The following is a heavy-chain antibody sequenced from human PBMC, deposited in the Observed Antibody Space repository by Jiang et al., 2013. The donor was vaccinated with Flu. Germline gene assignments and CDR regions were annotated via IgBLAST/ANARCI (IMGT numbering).Heavy chain of an antibody. CDR1: GYTFTSYA. V-gene: IGHV7-4-1*02. D-gene: IGHD2-15*01. J-gene: IGHJ6*02. CDR3: GRGVVAVPGVYYYYGIGR. CDR2: INTNTGNP. Sequence: QSGSELKKPGASVKVSCKASGYTFTSYAMNWVRQAPGQGLEWMGWINTNTGNPTYAQGFTGRFVFSLDTSVSTAYLQISSLKAEDTAVYYCGRGVVAVPGVYYYYGIGRLGPRDHGHRLL.